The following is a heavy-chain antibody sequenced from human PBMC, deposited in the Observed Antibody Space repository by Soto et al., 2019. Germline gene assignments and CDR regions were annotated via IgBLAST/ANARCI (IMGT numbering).Heavy chain of an antibody. D-gene: IGHD2-8*01. CDR2: IDPSDSYT. Sequence: GESLKISCKGSGYSFTSYWISWVRQMPGKGLEWMGRIDPSDSYTNYSPSFQGHVTISADKSISTAYLQWSSLKASGTAMYYCARDCTNGVCHLLSGMDVWGQGTTVTVSS. CDR1: GYSFTSYW. J-gene: IGHJ6*02. CDR3: ARDCTNGVCHLLSGMDV. V-gene: IGHV5-10-1*01.